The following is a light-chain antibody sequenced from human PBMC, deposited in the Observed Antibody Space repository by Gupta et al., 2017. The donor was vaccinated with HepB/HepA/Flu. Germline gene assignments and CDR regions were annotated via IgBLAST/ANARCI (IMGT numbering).Light chain of an antibody. CDR1: RGISNY. CDR3: PPSNITPLT. V-gene: IGKV1-27*01. J-gene: IGKJ1*01. Sequence: DIQMTPSPSSLSASVGDRVTITCRASRGISNYLAWYQHKPGKVPKLLIYASSTLHSGVPSRFHVNSSLPSFPLTITILHPSYFSTYYYPPSNITPLTFDPGTKVEIK. CDR2: ASS.